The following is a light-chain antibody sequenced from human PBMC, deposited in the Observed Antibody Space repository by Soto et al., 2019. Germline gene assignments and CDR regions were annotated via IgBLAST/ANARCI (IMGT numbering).Light chain of an antibody. J-gene: IGKJ1*01. CDR3: QKSYCITWS. CDR1: QSISTF. Sequence: DVQMTQSPSSLSASVGDRVTITCRPSQSISTFLNWYQQKPGTAPKLLMHATSILQSGVPLRFSSIGSRTEFTLTISSLQTEYFATYYCQKSYCITWSFGQGNKVEIK. CDR2: ATS. V-gene: IGKV1-39*01.